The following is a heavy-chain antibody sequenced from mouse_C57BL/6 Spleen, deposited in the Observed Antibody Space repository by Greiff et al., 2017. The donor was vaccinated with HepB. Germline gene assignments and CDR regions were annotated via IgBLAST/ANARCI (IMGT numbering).Heavy chain of an antibody. Sequence: EVKLMESGPGLVKPSQSLSLTCSVTGYSITSGYYWNWIRQFPGNKLEWMGYISYDGSNNYNPSLKNRISITRDTSKTKFFLKLNSVTTEDTATYYCARGGFDYYGSSYRYFDVWGTGTTVTVSS. V-gene: IGHV3-6*01. CDR2: ISYDGSN. CDR1: GYSITSGYY. D-gene: IGHD1-1*01. CDR3: ARGGFDYYGSSYRYFDV. J-gene: IGHJ1*03.